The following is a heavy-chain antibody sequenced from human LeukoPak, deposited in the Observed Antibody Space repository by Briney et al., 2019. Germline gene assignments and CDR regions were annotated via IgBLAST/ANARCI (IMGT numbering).Heavy chain of an antibody. Sequence: SETLSLTCTVSGGSISSSSYYWGWIRQPPGKGLEWIGSIYYSGSTNYNPSLKSRVTISVDTSKNQFSLKLSSVTPADTAVYYCARYYYDSSGQPTYYFDYWGQGTLVTVSS. CDR3: ARYYYDSSGQPTYYFDY. J-gene: IGHJ4*02. CDR1: GGSISSSSYY. V-gene: IGHV4-39*07. D-gene: IGHD3-22*01. CDR2: IYYSGST.